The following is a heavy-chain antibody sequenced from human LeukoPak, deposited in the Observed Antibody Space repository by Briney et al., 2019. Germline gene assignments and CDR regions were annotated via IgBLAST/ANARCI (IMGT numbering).Heavy chain of an antibody. V-gene: IGHV1-18*01. Sequence: ASVKVSCKASAYTFTNNAISWVRQAPGQGLEWMGWISTYNGNTNYAQKLQGRVTMTTDTSTSTVYMELRSLRSDDTAVYYCARGYSYGYRDYFDYWGQGTLVTVSS. CDR3: ARGYSYGYRDYFDY. CDR2: ISTYNGNT. J-gene: IGHJ4*02. CDR1: AYTFTNNA. D-gene: IGHD5-18*01.